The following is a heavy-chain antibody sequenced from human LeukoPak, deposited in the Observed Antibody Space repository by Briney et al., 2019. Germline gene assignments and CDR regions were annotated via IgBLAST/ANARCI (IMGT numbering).Heavy chain of an antibody. Sequence: PGGSLRLSCAASGFTFSSYGMHWVRQAPGKGLEWVAVISYDGSNKYYADSVKGRFTISRDNSKNTLYLQMDSLRAEDTAVYYCAKDGVASWGQGTLVTVSS. CDR2: ISYDGSNK. CDR3: AKDGVAS. V-gene: IGHV3-30*18. D-gene: IGHD3-3*01. CDR1: GFTFSSYG. J-gene: IGHJ4*02.